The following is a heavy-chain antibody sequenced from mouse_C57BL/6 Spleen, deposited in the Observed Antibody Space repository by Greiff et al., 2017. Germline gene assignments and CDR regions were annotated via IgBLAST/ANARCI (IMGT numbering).Heavy chain of an antibody. CDR3: TFTAQATYYFDY. CDR1: GFNIKDYY. CDR2: IDPEDGDT. V-gene: IGHV14-1*01. Sequence: VQLQQSGAELVRPGASVKLSCTASGFNIKDYYMHWVKQRPEQGLEWIGRIDPEDGDTEYAPKFQGKATMTADTSSNTAYLQLSSLTSEDTAVYYCTFTAQATYYFDYWGQGTTLTVSS. D-gene: IGHD3-2*02. J-gene: IGHJ2*01.